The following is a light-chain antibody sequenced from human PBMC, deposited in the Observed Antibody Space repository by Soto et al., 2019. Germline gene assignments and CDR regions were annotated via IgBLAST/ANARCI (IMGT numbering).Light chain of an antibody. CDR1: QSVSSN. V-gene: IGKV3-15*01. CDR3: QQYNNWPRT. J-gene: IGKJ1*01. CDR2: GAS. Sequence: EIVMTQSPATLSVSPGVRATLSCRASQSVSSNLAWYQQKPGQAPRLLIYGASTRATGIPARLSGSGSGTEFTLTISSLQSEDFAVYYCQQYNNWPRTFGQGTKVAIK.